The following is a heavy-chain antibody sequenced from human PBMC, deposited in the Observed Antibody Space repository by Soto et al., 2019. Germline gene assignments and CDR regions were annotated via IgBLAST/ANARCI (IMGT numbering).Heavy chain of an antibody. CDR3: TRSALRPFGGLIGPFDY. CDR2: ISGYNGDT. CDR1: GYTFSRYG. V-gene: IGHV1-18*01. Sequence: ASVKVSCKASGYTFSRYGISWVRQAPGQGLEWMGWISGYNGDTKYAQKVQGRVTMTIDTSTYTAYMELSSLRSEDTAVYYCTRSALRPFGGLIGPFDYWGQGTLVTVSS. D-gene: IGHD3-16*02. J-gene: IGHJ4*02.